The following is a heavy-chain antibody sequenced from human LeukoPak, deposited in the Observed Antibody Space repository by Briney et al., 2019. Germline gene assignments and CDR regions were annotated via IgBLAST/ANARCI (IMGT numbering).Heavy chain of an antibody. Sequence: SETLSLTCAVSGYSISSGYYWGWIRQPPGKGLEWIGSIYHSGSTHYNPSLKSRVTISVDTSKNQFALKLSSVTAADTAVYYCARHEGCSGYYFHPYFDYWGQGTLVTVSS. J-gene: IGHJ4*02. D-gene: IGHD3-22*01. CDR2: IYHSGST. CDR3: ARHEGCSGYYFHPYFDY. CDR1: GYSISSGYY. V-gene: IGHV4-38-2*01.